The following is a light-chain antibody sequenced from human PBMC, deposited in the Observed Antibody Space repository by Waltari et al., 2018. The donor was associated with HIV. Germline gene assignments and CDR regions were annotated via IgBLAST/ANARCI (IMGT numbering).Light chain of an antibody. CDR2: DAS. V-gene: IGKV3-20*01. CDR1: QRVSDNY. Sequence: EIVLTQSPGTLSLSPGERATLSCRASQRVSDNYLAWYRQNPGQAPRLLIYDASTRAAGTPDRFSGSVSGTDFTLTISRLEPEDFAVYYCQQYIGTPPWTFGQGTRVEI. J-gene: IGKJ1*01. CDR3: QQYIGTPPWT.